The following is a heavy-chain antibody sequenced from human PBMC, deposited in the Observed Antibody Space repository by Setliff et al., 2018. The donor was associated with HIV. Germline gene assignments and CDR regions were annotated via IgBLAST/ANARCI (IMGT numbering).Heavy chain of an antibody. J-gene: IGHJ6*03. CDR2: IIPILGVA. CDR1: RSTFNSHT. Sequence: SVKVSCKASRSTFNSHTINWVRQAPGQGLDWMGRIIPILGVANYAQRFQGKVTITADKSTSTAYMELTSLRFDDTAMYYCVRGVQRPPHSSSYYMDVWGEGTMVTVSS. V-gene: IGHV1-69*02. CDR3: VRGVQRPPHSSSYYMDV. D-gene: IGHD3-3*01.